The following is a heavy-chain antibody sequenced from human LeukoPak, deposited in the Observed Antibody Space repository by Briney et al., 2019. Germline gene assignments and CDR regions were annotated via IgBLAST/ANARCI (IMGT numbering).Heavy chain of an antibody. CDR1: GGSIRSYY. J-gene: IGHJ4*02. CDR2: IYTSGST. V-gene: IGHV4-4*07. D-gene: IGHD4-17*01. Sequence: SETLSLTXTVSGGSIRSYYWSWIRQPAGKGLEWIGRIYTSGSTNYNPSLKSRVTMSVDTSKNQFSLKLSSVTAADTAVYYCASSSALYGDPAILDYWGQGTLVTVSS. CDR3: ASSSALYGDPAILDY.